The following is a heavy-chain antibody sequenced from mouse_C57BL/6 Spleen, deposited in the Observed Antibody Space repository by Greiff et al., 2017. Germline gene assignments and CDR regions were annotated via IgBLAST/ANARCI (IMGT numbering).Heavy chain of an antibody. D-gene: IGHD1-1*01. CDR3: ARYYYGSKYFDY. J-gene: IGHJ2*01. CDR1: GYTFTSYW. CDR2: IDPSDSYT. Sequence: VQLQQSGAELVKPGASVKLSCKASGYTFTSYWMQWVKQRPGQGLEWIGEIDPSDSYTNYNQKFKGKATLTVDTSSSTAYMPLSSLTSEDSAVYYCARYYYGSKYFDYWGQGTTLTVSS. V-gene: IGHV1-50*01.